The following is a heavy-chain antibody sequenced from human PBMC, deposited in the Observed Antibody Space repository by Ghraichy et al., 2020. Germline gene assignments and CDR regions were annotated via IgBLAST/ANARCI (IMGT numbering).Heavy chain of an antibody. Sequence: GGSLRLSCAASGFTFSSYAMSWVRQAPGKGLEWVSAISGSGGSTYYADSVKGRFTISRDNSKNTLYLQMNSLRAEDTAVYYCAKLHTCSGGSCYSGEVAFDIWGQGTMVTVSS. CDR1: GFTFSSYA. V-gene: IGHV3-23*01. J-gene: IGHJ3*02. CDR2: ISGSGGST. CDR3: AKLHTCSGGSCYSGEVAFDI. D-gene: IGHD2-15*01.